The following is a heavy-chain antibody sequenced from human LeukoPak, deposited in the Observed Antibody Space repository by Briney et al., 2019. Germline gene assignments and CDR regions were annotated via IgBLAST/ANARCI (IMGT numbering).Heavy chain of an antibody. V-gene: IGHV3-23*01. D-gene: IGHD5-18*01. CDR3: AKRISYGFDY. CDR1: GFTFSSYA. CDR2: ISSTGGST. J-gene: IGHJ4*02. Sequence: GRSLRLSCAASGFTFSSYAMSWVRQAPGKGLEWVSAISSTGGSTDYADSVKGRFAISRDNSKNTLYLQMYSLTVEDTAVYYCAKRISYGFDYWGQGTLVTVSS.